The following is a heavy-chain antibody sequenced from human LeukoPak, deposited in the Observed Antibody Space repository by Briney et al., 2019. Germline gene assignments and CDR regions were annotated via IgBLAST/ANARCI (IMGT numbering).Heavy chain of an antibody. CDR3: ARKGYCSGGSCFKTRSFYNWFDP. V-gene: IGHV1-2*02. D-gene: IGHD2-15*01. J-gene: IGHJ5*02. CDR1: GYTFTGYY. CDR2: INPNSGGT. Sequence: GASVKVSCKASGYTFTGYYMHWVRQAPGQGLEWMGWINPNSGGTNYAQKLQGRVTMTTDTSTSTAYMELRSLRSDDTAVYYCARKGYCSGGSCFKTRSFYNWFDPWGQGTLVTVSS.